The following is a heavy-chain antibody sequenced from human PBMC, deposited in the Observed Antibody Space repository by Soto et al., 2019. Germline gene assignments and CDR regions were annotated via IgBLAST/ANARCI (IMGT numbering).Heavy chain of an antibody. D-gene: IGHD1-1*01. CDR1: GFIFSTSA. CDR3: ARNWNGRGGYAMDV. Sequence: PGGSLRLSCAASGFIFSTSAMHWVRQPPGKGLEWIGSVYYSGSTYYDPSLKSRVTISVDTSKNQFSLRVTSVTAAETAVYYCARNWNGRGGYAMDVWGRGTTVTVSS. V-gene: IGHV4-39*01. J-gene: IGHJ6*02. CDR2: VYYSGST.